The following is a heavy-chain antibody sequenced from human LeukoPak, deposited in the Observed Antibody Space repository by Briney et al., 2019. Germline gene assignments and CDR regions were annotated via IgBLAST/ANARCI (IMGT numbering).Heavy chain of an antibody. J-gene: IGHJ4*02. D-gene: IGHD6-19*01. CDR1: GFTFGDYA. CDR2: IRSKAYGGTT. V-gene: IGHV3-49*03. Sequence: GGSLGLSCTASGFTFGDYAMSWFRQAPGKGLEWVGFIRSKAYGGTTEYAASVKGRFTISRDDSKSIAYLQMNSLKTEDTAVYYCTREGRSGWYNYFDYWGQGTLVTVSS. CDR3: TREGRSGWYNYFDY.